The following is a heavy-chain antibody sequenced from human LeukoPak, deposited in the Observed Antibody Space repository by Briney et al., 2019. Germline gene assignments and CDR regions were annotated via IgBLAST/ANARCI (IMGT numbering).Heavy chain of an antibody. V-gene: IGHV3-7*01. J-gene: IGHJ3*01. D-gene: IGHD5-18*01. CDR2: IKEDSSEK. Sequence: PGGSLRLSCIASGFSFSSYWMSWVRQAPGEGPVFVANIKEDSSEKSYVDFAKGRSTISRDNAKNLVSLEMNSLRAEDTAVYYCARDPGYSAFDVWGQGINVIVSS. CDR1: GFSFSSYW. CDR3: ARDPGYSAFDV.